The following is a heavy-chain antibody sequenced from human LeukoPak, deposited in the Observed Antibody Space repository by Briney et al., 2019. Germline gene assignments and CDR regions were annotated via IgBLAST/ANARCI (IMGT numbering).Heavy chain of an antibody. CDR3: AKQQRHYGSGTPARYYYYGMDV. J-gene: IGHJ6*02. V-gene: IGHV3-23*01. CDR1: GFTFSSYA. Sequence: GGSLRLSCAASGFTFSSYAMSWVRKAPGKGLEWVSGIRDSGTSTYYADSVKGRFTISRDNSKNTLYLQMTSLRAEDTAVYYCAKQQRHYGSGTPARYYYYGMDVWGQGTTVTVSS. CDR2: IRDSGTST. D-gene: IGHD3-10*01.